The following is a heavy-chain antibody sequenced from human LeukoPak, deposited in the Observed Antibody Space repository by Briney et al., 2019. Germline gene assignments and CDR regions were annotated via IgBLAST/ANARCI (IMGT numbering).Heavy chain of an antibody. CDR1: GYTFTSYY. V-gene: IGHV1-69*13. Sequence: ASVKVSCKASGYTFTSYYMHWVRQAPGQGLEWMGGIIPIFGTANYAQKFQGRVTITADESTSTAYMELSSLRSEDTAVYYCARGYYYDSTSRLDAFDIWGQGTMVTVSS. CDR2: IIPIFGTA. J-gene: IGHJ3*02. CDR3: ARGYYYDSTSRLDAFDI. D-gene: IGHD3-22*01.